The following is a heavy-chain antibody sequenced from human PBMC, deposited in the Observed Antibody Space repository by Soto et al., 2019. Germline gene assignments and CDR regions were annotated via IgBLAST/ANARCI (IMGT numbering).Heavy chain of an antibody. J-gene: IGHJ4*02. V-gene: IGHV1-18*01. CDR1: GYIFSSFG. D-gene: IGHD2-2*01. CDR3: ARGYCSFASCALDF. CDR2: INTYNGDT. Sequence: HVQLVQSGDEVMKPGASVKVSCKASGYIFSSFGISWLRQVPGQGLEWMGWINTYNGDTNYAQKFQGRVTMTTDTSTSTAYMELRSLISDDTAVYYCARGYCSFASCALDFWGQGTLVTVSS.